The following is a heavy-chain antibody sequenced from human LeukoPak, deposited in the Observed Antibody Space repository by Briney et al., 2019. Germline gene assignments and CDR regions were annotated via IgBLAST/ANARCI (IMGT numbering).Heavy chain of an antibody. CDR2: IIPIFGTA. J-gene: IGHJ6*03. CDR1: GGTFSSYA. D-gene: IGHD4-11*01. V-gene: IGHV1-69*13. CDR3: ASGNGFSNYLPREYHYMDV. Sequence: SVKVSCKASGGTFSSYAISWVRQAPGQGLEWMGGIIPIFGTANYAQKFQGRVTITADESTSTAYMELSSLRSEDTAVYYCASGNGFSNYLPREYHYMDVWGKGTTVTISS.